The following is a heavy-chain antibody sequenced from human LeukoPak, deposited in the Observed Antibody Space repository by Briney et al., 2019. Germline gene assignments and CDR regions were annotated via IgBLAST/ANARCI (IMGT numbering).Heavy chain of an antibody. Sequence: SETLSLTCTVSGDSISSHYWSWIRQPAGEGLEWIGRIYTSGSTNSNPSLKSRVTMSLGTSKNQFSLRLSSVTASDTAVYYCARDRSSSWYTDPRWFDPWGQGILVTVSS. CDR3: ARDRSSSWYTDPRWFDP. D-gene: IGHD6-13*01. V-gene: IGHV4-4*07. J-gene: IGHJ5*02. CDR2: IYTSGST. CDR1: GDSISSHY.